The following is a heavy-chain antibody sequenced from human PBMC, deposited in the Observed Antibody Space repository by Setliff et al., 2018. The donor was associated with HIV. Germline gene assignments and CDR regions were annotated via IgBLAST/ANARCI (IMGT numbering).Heavy chain of an antibody. Sequence: GESLKISCRGSGYNFPNYWIAWVRQMPWKGLEWMGIIYPDNSEARYGPSFQGQVTISADKSISTAYLQWSSLKASDTAMYYCARLSGLYYYDSSGYYYGHYFDYWGQGTLVTVSS. CDR1: GYNFPNYW. CDR3: ARLSGLYYYDSSGYYYGHYFDY. J-gene: IGHJ4*02. V-gene: IGHV5-51*01. CDR2: IYPDNSEA. D-gene: IGHD3-22*01.